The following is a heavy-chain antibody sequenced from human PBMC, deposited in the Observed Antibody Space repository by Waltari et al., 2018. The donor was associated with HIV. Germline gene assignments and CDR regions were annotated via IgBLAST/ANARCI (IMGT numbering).Heavy chain of an antibody. CDR3: ATARETRGVDFDY. CDR2: MGPTSDKP. V-gene: IGHV1-69*02. D-gene: IGHD2-15*01. CDR1: GGMFPSHS. Sequence: QVPLVQPGAEVRRPGSSVKVSCKASGGMFPSHSINWVRQAPGQGLEWMGGMGPTSDKPNYAQKFQGRVTITADKSTSTAYMELNSLRSGDTAVYYCATARETRGVDFDYWGQGTLVSVSS. J-gene: IGHJ4*02.